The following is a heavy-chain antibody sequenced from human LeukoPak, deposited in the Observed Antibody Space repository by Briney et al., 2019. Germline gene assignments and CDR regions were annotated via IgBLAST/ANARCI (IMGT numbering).Heavy chain of an antibody. CDR1: GGSISSYY. CDR3: ARAAGYYYDSSGYYYYDY. D-gene: IGHD3-22*01. J-gene: IGHJ4*02. CDR2: IYYSGST. Sequence: SETLSLTCTVSGGSISSYYWSWIRQPPGKGLEWIGCIYYSGSTNYNPSLKSRVTISVDTSKNQFSLKLSSVTAADTAVCYCARAAGYYYDSSGYYYYDYWGQGTLVTVSS. V-gene: IGHV4-59*01.